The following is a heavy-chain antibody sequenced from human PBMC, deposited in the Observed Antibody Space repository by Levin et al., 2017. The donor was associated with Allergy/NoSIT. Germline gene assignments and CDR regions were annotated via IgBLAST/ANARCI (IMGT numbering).Heavy chain of an antibody. Sequence: LSGGSLRLSCAASGFTFSRYWMSWVRQVAGKGLEWVANIKDDGSQTYYVDSMKGRFTISRDNPKNSLYLQMNNLRAEDTAVYYCARDVGTATNPDYWGQGTPVTVSA. CDR1: GFTFSRYW. V-gene: IGHV3-7*01. CDR2: IKDDGSQT. CDR3: ARDVGTATNPDY. J-gene: IGHJ4*02. D-gene: IGHD5-24*01.